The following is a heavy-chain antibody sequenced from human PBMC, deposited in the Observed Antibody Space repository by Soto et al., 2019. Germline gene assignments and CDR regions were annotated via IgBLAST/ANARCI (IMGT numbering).Heavy chain of an antibody. CDR3: AGGMRYDTLMG. CDR1: GGTFRSYA. J-gene: IGHJ4*02. Sequence: QVQLVQSRAEVKKPGSSVTVSCKASGGTFRSYAIGWVRKAPGQGLEWMGGIIPIFGTLTNAQKFQGRVSITADESTGTAYLELSSLRSDDTAVYYCAGGMRYDTLMGWGQGTLVTVSS. CDR2: IIPIFGTL. D-gene: IGHD1-20*01. V-gene: IGHV1-69*12.